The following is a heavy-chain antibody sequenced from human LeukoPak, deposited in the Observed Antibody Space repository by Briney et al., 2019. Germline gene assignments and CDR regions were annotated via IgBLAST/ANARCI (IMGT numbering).Heavy chain of an antibody. V-gene: IGHV1-46*01. CDR3: ARVPLGGAFDY. D-gene: IGHD3-16*01. Sequence: ASLRVSSKPSGYIFTTYYMRSGRPTPGQGLWSGGIINPSEGSTNYAQKFQGRVTMRRDTSSSTVYMDLTSVRSDDTAVYYCARVPLGGAFDYWGQGTLVTVSS. J-gene: IGHJ4*02. CDR2: INPSEGST. CDR1: GYIFTTYY.